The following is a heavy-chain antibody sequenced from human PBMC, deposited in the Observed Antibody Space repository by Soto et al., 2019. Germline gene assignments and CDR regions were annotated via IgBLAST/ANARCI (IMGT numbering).Heavy chain of an antibody. CDR1: GFTVSSNY. CDR3: ARDMVRGMDV. J-gene: IGHJ6*02. V-gene: IGHV3-66*01. Sequence: PGGSLRLACAASGFTVSSNYMSWVRQAPGKGLEWVSVIYSGGSTYYADSVKGRFTISRDNSKNTLYLQMNSLRAEDTAVYYCARDMVRGMDVRGQGTTDTCSS. D-gene: IGHD3-10*01. CDR2: IYSGGST.